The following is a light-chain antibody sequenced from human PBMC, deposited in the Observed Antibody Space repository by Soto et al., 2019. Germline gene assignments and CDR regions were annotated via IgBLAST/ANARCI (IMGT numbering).Light chain of an antibody. CDR1: ESVSTN. V-gene: IGKV3-15*01. CDR3: QQYSIWRT. Sequence: EIEMTQSPATRSRAPVERGRVCFMASESVSTNLAWYQQKAGQAPRLLIYGASTRATGIPARFSGSGSGTEFTLTISSLQSEDFAVYYCQQYSIWRTFGQGTKVDI. J-gene: IGKJ1*01. CDR2: GAS.